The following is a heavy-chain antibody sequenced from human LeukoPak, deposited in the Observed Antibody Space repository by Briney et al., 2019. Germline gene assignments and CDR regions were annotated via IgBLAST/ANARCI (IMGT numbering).Heavy chain of an antibody. J-gene: IGHJ4*02. V-gene: IGHV4-39*01. CDR1: GGSISSSSYY. CDR3: ARRTDSSGWSPFDF. CDR2: IYYSGST. D-gene: IGHD6-19*01. Sequence: SETLSLTCTVSGGSISSSSYYWGWIRQPPGKGLEWIWSIYYSGSTYYNPSLKSRFTISVDTSKNQISLKLSSVTAADTAVYYCARRTDSSGWSPFDFWGQGTLVTVSS.